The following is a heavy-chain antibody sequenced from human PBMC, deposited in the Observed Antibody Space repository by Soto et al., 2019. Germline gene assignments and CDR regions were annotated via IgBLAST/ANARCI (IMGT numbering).Heavy chain of an antibody. CDR2: ISGSGGST. CDR3: ASTLYDFPLPVLFYYGMDV. Sequence: GGSLRLSCAASGFTFSSYAMSWVRQAPGKGLEWVSAISGSGGSTYYADSVKGRFTISRDNSKNTLYLQMNSLRAEDTAVYYCASTLYDFPLPVLFYYGMDVWGQGTTVTVSS. CDR1: GFTFSSYA. J-gene: IGHJ6*02. V-gene: IGHV3-23*01. D-gene: IGHD3-3*01.